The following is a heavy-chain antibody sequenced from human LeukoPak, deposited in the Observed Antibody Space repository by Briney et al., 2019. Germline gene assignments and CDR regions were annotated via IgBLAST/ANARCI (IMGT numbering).Heavy chain of an antibody. CDR3: ARGRSLGVEWFDP. V-gene: IGHV4-59*01. CDR2: IYYSGST. D-gene: IGHD3-10*01. Sequence: SETLSLTCTVSGGSISSYYWSWIRQPPGKGLEWIGYIYYSGSTNYNPSLKSRVTISVDTSKNQFSLKLSSVTAADTAVYYCARGRSLGVEWFDPWGQGTLVTVSS. J-gene: IGHJ5*02. CDR1: GGSISSYY.